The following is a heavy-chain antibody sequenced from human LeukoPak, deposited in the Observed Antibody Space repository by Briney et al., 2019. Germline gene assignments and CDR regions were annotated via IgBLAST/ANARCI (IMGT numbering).Heavy chain of an antibody. V-gene: IGHV3-30*02. CDR1: GFTFNTYA. CDR3: VSHPRGYGIFHI. D-gene: IGHD5-12*01. J-gene: IGHJ3*02. Sequence: GGSLRLSCTASGFTFNTYAMHWVRQAPGKGLEWVAFIQYDGNAKHYADSVTGRFTISRDISTNTLYLQMNSLRADDTAVYYCVSHPRGYGIFHIWGQGTMLTVSS. CDR2: IQYDGNAK.